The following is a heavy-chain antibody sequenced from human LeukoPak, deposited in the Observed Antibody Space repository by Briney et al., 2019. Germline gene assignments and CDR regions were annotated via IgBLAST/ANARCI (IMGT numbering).Heavy chain of an antibody. CDR2: TYYRSKWYN. V-gene: IGHV6-1*01. J-gene: IGHJ4*02. Sequence: SQTLSLTCAISGDSVSSNRAGWNWVRQSPSRGLEWLGGTYYRSKWYNDYAVSVKSRITINPDTSKNQFSLQLNSVTPEDTAVYYCAREPREGEPPDYWGQGTLVTVSS. CDR1: GDSVSSNRAG. CDR3: AREPREGEPPDY. D-gene: IGHD3-16*01.